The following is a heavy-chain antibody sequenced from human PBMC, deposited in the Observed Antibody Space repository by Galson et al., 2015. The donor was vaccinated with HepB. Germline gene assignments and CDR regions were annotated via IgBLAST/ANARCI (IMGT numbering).Heavy chain of an antibody. CDR2: THYSGST. J-gene: IGHJ4*03. D-gene: IGHD5-18*01. V-gene: IGHV4-31*03. CDR1: GGSLGSGGYY. Sequence: TLSLTCTVSGGSLGSGGYYWSWIRQHPGKGLEWIGYTHYSGSTYYNPSLRGRLTISEGLSKNQFSLNLSSVTAADTAIYYCARGSEDIYGSFDYLGQGTLVTVSS. CDR3: ARGSEDIYGSFDY.